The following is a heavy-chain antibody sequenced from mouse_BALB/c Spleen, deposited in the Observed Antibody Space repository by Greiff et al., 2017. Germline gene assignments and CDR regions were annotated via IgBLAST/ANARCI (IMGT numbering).Heavy chain of an antibody. CDR2: INPGSGGT. CDR1: GYAFTNYL. D-gene: IGHD2-1*01. V-gene: IGHV1-54*01. J-gene: IGHJ2*01. CDR3: ATLYGNRDY. Sequence: QVQLQQSGAELVRPGTSVKVSCKASGYAFTNYLIEWVKQRPGQGLEWIGVINPGSGGTNYNEKFKGKATLTADKSSSTAYMQLSSLTSDDSAVYFCATLYGNRDYWGQGTTLTVSS.